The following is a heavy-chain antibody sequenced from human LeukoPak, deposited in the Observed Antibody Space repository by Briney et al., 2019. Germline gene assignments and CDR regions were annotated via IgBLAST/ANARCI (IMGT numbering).Heavy chain of an antibody. CDR3: ARGGSGRDY. V-gene: IGHV3-30-3*01. J-gene: IGHJ4*02. CDR1: GFTFSSYA. D-gene: IGHD3-10*01. Sequence: GRSLRLSCAASGFTFSSYAMHWVRQAPGKGLEWVAVISYDGSNKYYADSVKGRFTISRDNAKNSLYLQMNSLRAEDTAVYYCARGGSGRDYWGQGTLVTVSS. CDR2: ISYDGSNK.